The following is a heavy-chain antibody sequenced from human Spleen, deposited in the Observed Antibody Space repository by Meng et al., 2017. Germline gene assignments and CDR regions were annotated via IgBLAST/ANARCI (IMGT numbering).Heavy chain of an antibody. J-gene: IGHJ4*02. CDR3: ASSLLISGGSGSYLY. CDR2: IYHSGTT. D-gene: IGHD3-10*01. V-gene: IGHV4-4*02. CDR1: GGSISSSTW. Sequence: QVPLRESGPGLVKPSGPLSPTCAVSGGSISSSTWWSWVRQPPGKGLEWIGDIYHSGTTNYNPSLKSRVTISVDKSKNQFSLKLTSVTAADTAVYYCASSLLISGGSGSYLYWGQGTLVTVSS.